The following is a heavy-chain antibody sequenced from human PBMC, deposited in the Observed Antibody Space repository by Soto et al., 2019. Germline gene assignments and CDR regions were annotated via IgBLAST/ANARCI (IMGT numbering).Heavy chain of an antibody. CDR2: MNPNSGNT. D-gene: IGHD3-16*01. CDR1: GYTFTSYD. J-gene: IGHJ6*02. V-gene: IGHV1-8*01. Sequence: QVQLVQSGAEMKKPGASVKVSCKASGYTFTSYDVNWVRQATGQGLEWMGWMNPNSGNTGYAQKCLGRVTMTRNTSISTAYMELSSLRSEDTAVYYCAREITDYGMDVWGQGTTVTVSS. CDR3: AREITDYGMDV.